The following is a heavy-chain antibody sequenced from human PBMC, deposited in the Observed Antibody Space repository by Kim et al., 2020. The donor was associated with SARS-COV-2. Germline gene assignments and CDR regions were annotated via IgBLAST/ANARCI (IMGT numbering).Heavy chain of an antibody. D-gene: IGHD3-10*01. V-gene: IGHV3-49*03. CDR3: TTNYGSGSYPTDY. J-gene: IGHJ4*02. Sequence: GGSLRLSCTASGFTFGDYAMSWFRQAPGKGLEWVGFIRSKAYGGTTEYAASVKGRFTISRDDSKSIAYLQMNSLKTEDTAVYYCTTNYGSGSYPTDYWGQGTLVTVSS. CDR2: IRSKAYGGTT. CDR1: GFTFGDYA.